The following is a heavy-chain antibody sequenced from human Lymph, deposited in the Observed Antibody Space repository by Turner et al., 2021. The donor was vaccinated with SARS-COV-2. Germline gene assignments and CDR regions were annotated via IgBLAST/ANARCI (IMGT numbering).Heavy chain of an antibody. CDR2: RSYDGSNK. CDR1: GFTFSSYA. CDR3: AKDGGGYSST. J-gene: IGHJ5*02. V-gene: IGHV3-30*18. D-gene: IGHD6-13*01. Sequence: QVQLVESGGGVVQPGRSLRLSCAASGFTFSSYAMHWVRQAPGKGLEWVALRSYDGSNKYYADAVKCRFTISRENSKNTLYLQMNSLRAEDTAVYYCAKDGGGYSSTWGQGTLVTVAS.